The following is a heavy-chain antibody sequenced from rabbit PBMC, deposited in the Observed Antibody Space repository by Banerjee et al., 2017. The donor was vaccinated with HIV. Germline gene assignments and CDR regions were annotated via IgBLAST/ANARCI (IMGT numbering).Heavy chain of an antibody. J-gene: IGHJ4*01. CDR2: IDTGSSGTT. V-gene: IGHV1S40*01. CDR3: ARRYNSAWDL. Sequence: QSLEESGGDLVQPGASLTLTCTASGFSFSSGYYMWWVRQAPGKGLEWIACIDTGSSGTTNYASWAKGRFTISKTSSTTVTLQMTSLTAADTATYFCARRYNSAWDLWGPGTLVTVS. CDR1: GFSFSSGYY. D-gene: IGHD4-1*01.